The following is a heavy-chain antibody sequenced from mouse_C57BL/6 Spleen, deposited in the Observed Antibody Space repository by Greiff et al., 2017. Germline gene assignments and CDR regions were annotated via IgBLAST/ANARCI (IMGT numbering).Heavy chain of an antibody. J-gene: IGHJ1*03. D-gene: IGHD1-1*01. V-gene: IGHV1-55*01. CDR2: IYPGSGST. Sequence: VQLQQPGAELVKPGASVKMSCKASGYTFTSYWITWVKQRPGQGLEWIGDIYPGSGSTNYNEKFKSKATLTVDTSSSTAYMQLSSLTSEDSAVYYCARGSRDLCYGSSYWYFDVWGTGTTVTVSS. CDR1: GYTFTSYW. CDR3: ARGSRDLCYGSSYWYFDV.